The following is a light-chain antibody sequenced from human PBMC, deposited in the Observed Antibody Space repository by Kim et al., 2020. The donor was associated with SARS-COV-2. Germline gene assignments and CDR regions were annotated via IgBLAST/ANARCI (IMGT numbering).Light chain of an antibody. J-gene: IGLJ1*01. CDR2: GKN. V-gene: IGLV3-19*01. CDR1: ILRRSF. CDR3: NARDINNNHHV. Sequence: SSELTQDPAVSVALGQTIRITCQGDILRRSFAAWYQQKPGQAPVLVAYGKNYRPSGIPDRFSASNSENIASLTITGALAEDEADYYCNARDINNNHHVFG.